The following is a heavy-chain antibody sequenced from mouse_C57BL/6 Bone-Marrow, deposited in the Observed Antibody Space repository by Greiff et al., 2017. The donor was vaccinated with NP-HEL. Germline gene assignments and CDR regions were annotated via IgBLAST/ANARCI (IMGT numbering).Heavy chain of an antibody. CDR3: ARGVTTVVEEAWFAY. Sequence: VQLQQSGAELAKPGASVKLSCKASGYTFTSYWMHWVKQRPGQGLEWIGYINPSSGYTKYNQKFKDKATLTADKSSSTAYMQLSSLTYEDSAVYYCARGVTTVVEEAWFAYWGQGTLVTVSA. CDR2: INPSSGYT. V-gene: IGHV1-7*01. J-gene: IGHJ3*01. CDR1: GYTFTSYW. D-gene: IGHD1-1*01.